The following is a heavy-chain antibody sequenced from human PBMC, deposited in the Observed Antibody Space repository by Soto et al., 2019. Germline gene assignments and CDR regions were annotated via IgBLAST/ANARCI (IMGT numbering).Heavy chain of an antibody. CDR2: IITIFGTA. J-gene: IGHJ5*02. CDR3: ARARITMIVVVPENWFDP. D-gene: IGHD3-22*01. CDR1: GGTFSSYA. Sequence: SVKVSCKASGGTFSSYAIRWVRRAPGQGLEWMGGIITIFGTANYAQKFQGRVTITADESTSTAYMELSSLRSEDTAVYYCARARITMIVVVPENWFDPWGQGTLVTVSS. V-gene: IGHV1-69*13.